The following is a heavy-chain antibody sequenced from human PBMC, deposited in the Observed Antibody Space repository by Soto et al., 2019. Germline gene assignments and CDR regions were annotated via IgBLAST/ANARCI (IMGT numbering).Heavy chain of an antibody. CDR3: ANLSPKWELPATDY. D-gene: IGHD1-26*01. CDR2: ISGSGGST. Sequence: HPGGSLRLSCAASGFTFSSYAMSWVRQAPGKGLEWVSAISGSGGSTYYADSVKGRFTISRDNSKNTLYLQVNSLRAEDTAVYYCANLSPKWELPATDYWGHGTLVTVSS. J-gene: IGHJ4*01. CDR1: GFTFSSYA. V-gene: IGHV3-23*01.